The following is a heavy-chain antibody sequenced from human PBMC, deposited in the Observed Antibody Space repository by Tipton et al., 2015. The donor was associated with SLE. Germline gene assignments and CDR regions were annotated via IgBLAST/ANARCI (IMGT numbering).Heavy chain of an antibody. J-gene: IGHJ4*02. CDR1: GGSINSGRHF. V-gene: IGHV4-31*03. CDR2: IAYSGST. D-gene: IGHD4/OR15-4a*01. Sequence: TLSLTCTVSGGSINSGRHFWSWIRQHPGKGLQRIGYIAYSGSTYYNPSLMSRVTMSIDTSKNQFSLTMSSVTAADTAVYYCARDDYGGQYWGQGTLVTVSS. CDR3: ARDDYGGQY.